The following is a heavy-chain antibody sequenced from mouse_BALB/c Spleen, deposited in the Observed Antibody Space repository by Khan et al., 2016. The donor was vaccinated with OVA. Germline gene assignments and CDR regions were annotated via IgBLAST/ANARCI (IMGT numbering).Heavy chain of an antibody. CDR2: ILPGRGNS. V-gene: IGHV1-9*01. CDR3: ASGAGTTFGMDY. Sequence: QVQLQQSGAELMKPGASVKISCKTTGYTFSSYWIEWVKQRPGHGLEWIGEILPGRGNSNYNEIFKGKATFTADTSSNIAYMQLNSLTSEDSAVYYCASGAGTTFGMDYWGQGTSVTGSS. D-gene: IGHD3-3*01. J-gene: IGHJ4*01. CDR1: GYTFSSYW.